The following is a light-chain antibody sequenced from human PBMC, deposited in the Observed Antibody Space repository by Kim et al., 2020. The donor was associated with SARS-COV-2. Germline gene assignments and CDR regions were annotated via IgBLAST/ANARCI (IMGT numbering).Light chain of an antibody. Sequence: TVTSDCTPGAGSSDDNCVESYQRRPGGVPTDVLYGDDQSPSGVSDRFSGSIDNSSNSASLTISGLRTEDEADYYCQSYNRDNVLFGGGTQLTVL. CDR2: GDD. CDR1: AGSSDDNC. CDR3: QSYNRDNVL. J-gene: IGLJ2*01. V-gene: IGLV6-57*03.